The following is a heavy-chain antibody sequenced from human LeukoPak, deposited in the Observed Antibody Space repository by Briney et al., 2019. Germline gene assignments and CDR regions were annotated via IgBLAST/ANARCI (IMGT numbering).Heavy chain of an antibody. V-gene: IGHV6-1*01. CDR1: GDSVSNNSAA. CDR3: ARDRSRNLDY. J-gene: IGHJ4*02. D-gene: IGHD1-14*01. Sequence: SRTLSLTCAISGDSVSNNSAAWHWIRQSPSRGLEWLRRTYYRSKWYNDYALSVKSRITINSDTSKNQFSLQLNSVTPEDTAVYYCARDRSRNLDYWGQGILVTVSS. CDR2: TYYRSKWYN.